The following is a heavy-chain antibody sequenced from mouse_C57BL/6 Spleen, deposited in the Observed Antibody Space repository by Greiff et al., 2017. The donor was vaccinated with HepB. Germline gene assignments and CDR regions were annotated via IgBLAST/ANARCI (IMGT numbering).Heavy chain of an antibody. CDR2: IYPGSGST. CDR1: GYTFTSYW. J-gene: IGHJ3*01. V-gene: IGHV1-55*01. Sequence: QVQLQQPGAELVKPGASVKMSCKASGYTFTSYWITWVKQRPGQGLEWIGDIYPGSGSTNYNEKFKSKATLTVDTSSSTAYMQLSSLTSEDSAVYYCAMGQLRLRTWFAYWGQGPLVTVSA. CDR3: AMGQLRLRTWFAY. D-gene: IGHD3-2*02.